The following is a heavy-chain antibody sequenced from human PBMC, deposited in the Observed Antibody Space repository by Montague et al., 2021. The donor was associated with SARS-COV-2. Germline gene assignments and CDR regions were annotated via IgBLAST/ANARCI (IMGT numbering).Heavy chain of an antibody. CDR2: IVYSRST. Sequence: SETLSLTCTVSGDSLSFYFWTWILQPPGRRLEWIVYIVYSRSTNYNPSLKSRLTMSLDMSSNQFSLQLRSVTAADTAVYYCGRLGYSTSTVDSWGHGTLVSVSS. J-gene: IGHJ5*01. CDR1: GDSLSFYF. CDR3: GRLGYSTSTVDS. D-gene: IGHD6-6*01. V-gene: IGHV4-59*08.